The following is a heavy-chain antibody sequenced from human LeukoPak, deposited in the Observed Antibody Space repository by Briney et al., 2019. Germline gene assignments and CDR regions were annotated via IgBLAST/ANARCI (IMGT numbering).Heavy chain of an antibody. CDR3: ARLLGGYADY. J-gene: IGHJ4*02. V-gene: IGHV3-11*03. CDR1: GFTFSDYY. D-gene: IGHD3-16*01. CDR2: ISSSGSHT. Sequence: PLGSLRVSCAASGFTFSDYYMTWIRQAPGKGLEWISYISSSGSHTTYADSVEGRFTISRDNANNALYLQMASLRADDTAVYYCARLLGGYADYWGQGTLASVSS.